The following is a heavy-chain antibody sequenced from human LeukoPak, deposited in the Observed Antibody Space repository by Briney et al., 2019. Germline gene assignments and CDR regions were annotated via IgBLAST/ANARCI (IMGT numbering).Heavy chain of an antibody. V-gene: IGHV1-46*01. Sequence: ASVKVSCKASGYTFSNYFMHWVRQTPGQGLEWMGIISPSGDSTSYAQKFQDRVTMARGTSTSTVYMEVSSLMSDDTGVYYCVRADDQHFDLWGQGTLVTVSS. CDR2: ISPSGDST. CDR1: GYTFSNYF. J-gene: IGHJ4*02. D-gene: IGHD1-1*01. CDR3: VRADDQHFDL.